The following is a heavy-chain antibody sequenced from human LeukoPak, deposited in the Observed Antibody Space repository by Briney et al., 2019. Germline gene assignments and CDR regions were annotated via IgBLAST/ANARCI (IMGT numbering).Heavy chain of an antibody. V-gene: IGHV1-2*02. Sequence: ASLKVSCKASGYTFTDYYMHWVRQAPGQGREWMGWINPNSGGTNYAQKFQGRVTMTRDTSISTASMELSRLRSDDTSVYYCASSITMIVVVTPAPNFDYWGQGTLVTVSS. J-gene: IGHJ4*02. CDR2: INPNSGGT. CDR1: GYTFTDYY. D-gene: IGHD3-22*01. CDR3: ASSITMIVVVTPAPNFDY.